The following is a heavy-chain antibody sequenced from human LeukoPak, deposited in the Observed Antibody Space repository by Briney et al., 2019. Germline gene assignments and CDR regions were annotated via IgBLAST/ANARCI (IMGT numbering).Heavy chain of an antibody. CDR3: ARDSGHSGYDYNY. CDR1: GGTFSSYA. D-gene: IGHD5-12*01. J-gene: IGHJ4*02. CDR2: IIPILGIA. V-gene: IGHV1-69*04. Sequence: GSSVKVSCKAAGGTFSSYAISWVRQAPGQGLEWMGRIIPILGIANYAQKFQGRVTITADKSTSTAYMELSSLRSEDTAVYYCARDSGHSGYDYNYWGQGTLVTVSS.